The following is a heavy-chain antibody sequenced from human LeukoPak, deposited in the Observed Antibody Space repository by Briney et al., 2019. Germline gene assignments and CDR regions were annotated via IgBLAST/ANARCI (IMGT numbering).Heavy chain of an antibody. D-gene: IGHD2-2*01. CDR3: AKGGAWGCSSTSCLYYFDY. CDR2: ISYDGSNK. Sequence: GGSLRPSCAASGFTFSSYGMHWVRQAPGKGLEWVAVISYDGSNKYYADSVKGRFTISRDNSKNTLYLQMNSLRAEDTAVYYCAKGGAWGCSSTSCLYYFDYWGQGTLVTVSS. V-gene: IGHV3-30*18. CDR1: GFTFSSYG. J-gene: IGHJ4*02.